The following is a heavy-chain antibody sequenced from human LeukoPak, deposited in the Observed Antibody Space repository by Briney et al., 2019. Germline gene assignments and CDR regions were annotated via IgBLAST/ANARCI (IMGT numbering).Heavy chain of an antibody. CDR2: IYYSGST. CDR3: ARDSHDGYYFDY. Sequence: SETLSLTCTVSGCSISSYYWSWIRQPPGKGLEWIGYIYYSGSTNYNPSLKSRVTISVDASKNQFSLKLSSVTAADTAVYYCARDSHDGYYFDYWGQGTLVTVSS. J-gene: IGHJ4*02. CDR1: GCSISSYY. V-gene: IGHV4-59*01.